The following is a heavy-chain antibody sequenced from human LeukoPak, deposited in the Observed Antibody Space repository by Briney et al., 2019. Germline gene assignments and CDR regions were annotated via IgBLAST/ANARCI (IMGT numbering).Heavy chain of an antibody. V-gene: IGHV3-53*01. CDR1: GFTVSSNY. D-gene: IGHD3-3*01. CDR2: IYSGGST. CDR3: ARGFTYYDFWSGYPPRRGYYYYYMDV. J-gene: IGHJ6*03. Sequence: GGSLRLSCAASGFTVSSNYMSWVRQAPGTGLEWVSVIYSGGSTYYADSVKGRFTISRDNSKNTLYLQMNSLRAEDTAVYYCARGFTYYDFWSGYPPRRGYYYYYMDVWGKGTTVTVSS.